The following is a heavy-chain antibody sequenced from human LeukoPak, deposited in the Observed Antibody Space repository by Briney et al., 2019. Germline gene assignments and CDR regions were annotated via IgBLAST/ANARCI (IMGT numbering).Heavy chain of an antibody. J-gene: IGHJ4*02. D-gene: IGHD4-23*01. V-gene: IGHV3-73*01. Sequence: AGGSLTLSCAASGFTFSDFAMHWVRQASGKGLEWLVRTKSQHRNHVATYAVSVRGRFALSRDDSTNTVSLQMDGLKTEDTAVYYCGILSPTTTGVIDFWGRGILVTVSS. CDR3: GILSPTTTGVIDF. CDR2: TKSQHRNHVA. CDR1: GFTFSDFA.